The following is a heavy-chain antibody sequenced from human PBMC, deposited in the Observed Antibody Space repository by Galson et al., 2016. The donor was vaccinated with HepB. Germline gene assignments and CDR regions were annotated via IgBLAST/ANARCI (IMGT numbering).Heavy chain of an antibody. Sequence: SLRLSCAASGFSFSSYWMSWVRQAPGKGLEWVANINQVGSEKYYVDSVKGRFTISRDNAKNSLYLQMNTLRAEDTAVYYCARDFATITLVRGVSDFPFDYWGQGILVTVSS. V-gene: IGHV3-7*01. CDR3: ARDFATITLVRGVSDFPFDY. CDR1: GFSFSSYW. J-gene: IGHJ4*02. CDR2: INQVGSEK. D-gene: IGHD3-10*01.